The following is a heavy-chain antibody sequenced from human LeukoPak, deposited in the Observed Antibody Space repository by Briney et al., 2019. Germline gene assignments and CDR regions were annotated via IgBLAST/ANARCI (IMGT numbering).Heavy chain of an antibody. V-gene: IGHV1-2*02. CDR3: AGPLSGDNGPIDY. CDR2: INPNSGGT. CDR1: GYTFTGYY. Sequence: ASVKVSCKASGYTFTGYYMHWVRQAPGQGLEWMGWINPNSGGTNYAQKFQGRVTMTRDTSISTAYMELSRLRSDDTAVYYCAGPLSGDNGPIDYGGQGPRVTVSS. D-gene: IGHD4-17*01. J-gene: IGHJ4*02.